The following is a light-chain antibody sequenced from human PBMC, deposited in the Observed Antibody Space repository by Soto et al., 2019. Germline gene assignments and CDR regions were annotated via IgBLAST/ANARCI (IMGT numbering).Light chain of an antibody. J-gene: IGKJ2*01. CDR1: QSTSNN. CDR2: SAS. Sequence: DIQMTQSPASLSASVGDRVTITCRASQSTSNNLNWYQHRLGKAPQVLIYSASDSQIGVPSRFSASGSGTDFTLIISGLQPEDFATYYCQQSYSSPYTFGQGTKLEIK. CDR3: QQSYSSPYT. V-gene: IGKV1-39*01.